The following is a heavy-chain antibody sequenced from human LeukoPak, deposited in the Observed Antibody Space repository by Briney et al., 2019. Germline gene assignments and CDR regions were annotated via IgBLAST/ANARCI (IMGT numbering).Heavy chain of an antibody. CDR3: ARQSGRWELYDPFYA. J-gene: IGHJ3*01. CDR2: IYPGTSDM. D-gene: IGHD4-23*01. V-gene: IGHV5-51*01. Sequence: KCGESLKISCKASGYVFTSYWIGWVRQMPGRGLEWMGIIYPGTSDMRYGPSFQGHVTISADKSISTAYLQWSRLEASDSAIYYCARQSGRWELYDPFYAWGQGTVVTVSS. CDR1: GYVFTSYW.